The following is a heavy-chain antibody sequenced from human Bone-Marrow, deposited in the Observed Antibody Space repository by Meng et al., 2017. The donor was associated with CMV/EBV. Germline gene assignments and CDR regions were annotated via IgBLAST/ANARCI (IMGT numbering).Heavy chain of an antibody. CDR3: AKDRTPSTRIVGARGGGVDY. V-gene: IGHV3-30*02. CDR1: GFTFSSYG. D-gene: IGHD1-26*01. J-gene: IGHJ4*02. CDR2: IRYDGSNK. Sequence: GRSLRLSCAASGFTFSSYGMHWVRQAPGKGLEWVAFIRYDGSNKYYADSVKGRFTISRDNSKNTLYLQMNSLRAEDTAVYYCAKDRTPSTRIVGARGGGVDYWGQGTLVTVSS.